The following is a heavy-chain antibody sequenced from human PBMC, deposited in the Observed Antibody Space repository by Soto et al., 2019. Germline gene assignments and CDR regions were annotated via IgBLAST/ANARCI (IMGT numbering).Heavy chain of an antibody. CDR3: ARVEAVAGNYYYYGMDV. Sequence: SQTLSLTCAISGDSVSSNSAAWNWIRQSPSRGLEWLGRTYYRSKWYNDYAVSVKSRITINPDTSKNQFSPQLNSVTPEDTAVYYCARVEAVAGNYYYYGMDVWGQGTTVTVSS. CDR1: GDSVSSNSAA. D-gene: IGHD6-19*01. CDR2: TYYRSKWYN. J-gene: IGHJ6*02. V-gene: IGHV6-1*01.